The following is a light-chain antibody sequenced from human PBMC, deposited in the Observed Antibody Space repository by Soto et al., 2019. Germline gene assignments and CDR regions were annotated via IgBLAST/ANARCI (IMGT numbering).Light chain of an antibody. Sequence: SYELTQPPSVSVAPGQTARVTCEGSNIEVKSVHWYQQRPGQAPVLVVYDDSDRPSGIPERFSGSNSGNTATLTISGVEAGDEADYYCQVWSVSGGQSYVFGTGTKVTVL. CDR2: DDS. J-gene: IGLJ1*01. CDR3: QVWSVSGGQSYV. V-gene: IGLV3-21*02. CDR1: NIEVKS.